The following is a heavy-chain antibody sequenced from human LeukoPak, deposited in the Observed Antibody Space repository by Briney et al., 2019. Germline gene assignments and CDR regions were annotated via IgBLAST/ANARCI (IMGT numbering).Heavy chain of an antibody. Sequence: SETLSLTCTVSGGSISSGSYYWSWIRQPAGKGLEWIGHIYTGGSTNYNPSLKSRVTISVDTSKNQFSLKLSSVTAADTAVYYCARQTRWIQLSHFDYWGQGTLVTVSS. CDR1: GGSISSGSYY. V-gene: IGHV4-61*09. CDR2: IYTGGST. J-gene: IGHJ4*02. CDR3: ARQTRWIQLSHFDY. D-gene: IGHD5-18*01.